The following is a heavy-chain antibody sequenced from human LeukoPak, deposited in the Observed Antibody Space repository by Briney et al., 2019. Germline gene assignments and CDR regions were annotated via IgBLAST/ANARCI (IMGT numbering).Heavy chain of an antibody. CDR3: ARGGWGSADAFDI. CDR2: IYYSGST. Sequence: SETLSLTCAVYGGSFSGYYWSWIRQPPGEGLEWIGYIYYSGSTNYNPSLKSRVTISVDTSKNQFSLKLSSVTAADTAVYYCARGGWGSADAFDIWGQGTMVTVSS. J-gene: IGHJ3*02. D-gene: IGHD7-27*01. CDR1: GGSFSGYY. V-gene: IGHV4-59*01.